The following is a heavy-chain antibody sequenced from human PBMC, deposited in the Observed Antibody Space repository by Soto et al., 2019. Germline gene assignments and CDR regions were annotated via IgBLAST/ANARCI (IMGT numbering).Heavy chain of an antibody. V-gene: IGHV3-30*18. J-gene: IGHJ4*02. CDR1: GFTFSSYG. D-gene: IGHD3-10*01. Sequence: QVQLVESGGGVVQPGKSLRLSCAGSGFTFSSYGMDWVRQAPGKGLEWVAVISYDGSNKYYADSVKGRYTISRDNSKNALYLKMSSLRADDTAGYYCAKDRMGAGVRGYFDYWGQGTLVTVSS. CDR2: ISYDGSNK. CDR3: AKDRMGAGVRGYFDY.